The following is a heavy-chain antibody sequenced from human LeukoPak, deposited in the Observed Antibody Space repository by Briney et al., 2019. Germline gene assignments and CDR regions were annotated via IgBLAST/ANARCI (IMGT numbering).Heavy chain of an antibody. D-gene: IGHD6-13*01. J-gene: IGHJ4*02. CDR1: GYTFTGYG. Sequence: ASVKVSCTASGYTFTGYGISRVRQAPGQGLEWMGGFDPEDGETIYAQKFQGRVTMTEDTSTDTAYMELSSLRSGDTAVYYCATESIAAAGTFDYWGQGTLVTVSS. CDR2: FDPEDGET. V-gene: IGHV1-24*01. CDR3: ATESIAAAGTFDY.